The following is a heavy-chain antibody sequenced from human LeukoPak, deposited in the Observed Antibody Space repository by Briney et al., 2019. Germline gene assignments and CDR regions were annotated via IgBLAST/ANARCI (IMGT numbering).Heavy chain of an antibody. CDR3: AREAGHISGGTYYYYGMDV. D-gene: IGHD2-15*01. Sequence: SETLSFTCTVSGGSISSGDYYWSWIRQPPGKGLEWIGYIYYSGSTNSNPSLKSRVTISLDTSKNQFSLKLSSVTAADTAVYYCAREAGHISGGTYYYYGMDVWGQGTTVTVSS. CDR2: IYYSGST. CDR1: GGSISSGDYY. V-gene: IGHV4-61*08. J-gene: IGHJ6*02.